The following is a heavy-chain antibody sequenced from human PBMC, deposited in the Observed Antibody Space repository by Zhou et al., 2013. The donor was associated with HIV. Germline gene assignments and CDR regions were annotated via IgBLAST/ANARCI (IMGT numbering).Heavy chain of an antibody. J-gene: IGHJ6*02. D-gene: IGHD5-12*01. CDR3: SGFRAKSYGMDV. V-gene: IGHV1-2*02. Sequence: QVKVVQSGAEVRKPGASVKVACKTSGYIFNAYYIHWVRQAPGQGLEWMGWIIPSSGETDYAQRFQGRVTLTSDTSITTVFMELTTLRSDDTAIYYCSGFRAKSYGMDVWGPGTTSPSP. CDR2: IIPSSGET. CDR1: GYIFNAYY.